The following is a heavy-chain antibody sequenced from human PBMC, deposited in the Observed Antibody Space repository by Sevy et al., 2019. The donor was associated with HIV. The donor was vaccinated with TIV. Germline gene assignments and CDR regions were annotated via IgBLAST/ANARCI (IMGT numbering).Heavy chain of an antibody. CDR1: GFTFSSYA. CDR2: ISGSGGST. Sequence: GGSLRLSCAASGFTFSSYAMSWVRQAPGKGLEWVSAISGSGGSTYYADPVKGRFTISRDNSKNTLYLQMNSLRAEDTAVYYCAKDDGPYCSSTSCYTFGGYYFDYWGQGTLVTVSS. D-gene: IGHD2-2*02. V-gene: IGHV3-23*01. J-gene: IGHJ4*02. CDR3: AKDDGPYCSSTSCYTFGGYYFDY.